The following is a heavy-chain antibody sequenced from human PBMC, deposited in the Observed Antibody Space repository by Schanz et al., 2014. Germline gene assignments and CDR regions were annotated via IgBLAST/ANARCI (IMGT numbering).Heavy chain of an antibody. CDR2: IIPVLNIA. D-gene: IGHD3-10*01. CDR1: GYTFSSYG. J-gene: IGHJ4*02. Sequence: QVQLVQSGAEVKKPGASVKVSCKTSGYTFSSYGITWVRQAPGQGLEWMGKIIPVLNIATYAQRFQGRVSITADKSTSTAYMELTSLRSEDTAVYYCARGSPENMIRGELDYWGQGTLVTVSS. V-gene: IGHV1-69*04. CDR3: ARGSPENMIRGELDY.